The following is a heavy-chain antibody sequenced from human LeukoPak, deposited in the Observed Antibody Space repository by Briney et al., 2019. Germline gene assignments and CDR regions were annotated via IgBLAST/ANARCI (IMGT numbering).Heavy chain of an antibody. CDR1: GYTFTGYY. CDR3: ARGGVVVVPAATPNWFDP. D-gene: IGHD2-2*01. Sequence: ASVKVSCKASGYTFTGYYMHWVRQAPGQGLEWMGWINPNSGGTNYAQKFQGRVTVTRDTSISTAYMELSRLRSDDTAVYYCARGGVVVVPAATPNWFDPWGQGTLVTVSS. CDR2: INPNSGGT. J-gene: IGHJ5*02. V-gene: IGHV1-2*02.